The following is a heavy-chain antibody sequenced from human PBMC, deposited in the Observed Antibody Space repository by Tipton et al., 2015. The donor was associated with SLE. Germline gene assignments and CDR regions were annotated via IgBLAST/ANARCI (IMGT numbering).Heavy chain of an antibody. D-gene: IGHD4-11*01. J-gene: IGHJ3*02. CDR1: GYSTSSGHY. CDR3: ATSFIYSDWGAFHI. V-gene: IGHV4-38-2*01. Sequence: TLSLTCAVSGYSTSSGHYWGWIRQPPGKGLEWIGSMFDSGTVVYNPPLKNRVTISLDTPKNQFSLKLNSLTAADTAVYYCATSFIYSDWGAFHIWGQGTMVTVSS. CDR2: MFDSGTV.